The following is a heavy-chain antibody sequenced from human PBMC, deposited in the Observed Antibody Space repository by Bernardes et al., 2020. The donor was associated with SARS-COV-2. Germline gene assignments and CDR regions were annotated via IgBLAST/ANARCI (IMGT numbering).Heavy chain of an antibody. D-gene: IGHD2-21*01. CDR3: ARRQRSGADY. CDR2: IFPRDSET. Sequence: GASLKISCQGSGYTFDSRYIGWVRQLPGKGLEWMGIIFPRDSETKYVPSFQDQVTISADTSTNTAYLQWHSLRPSDTGLYFCARRQRSGADYWGQGTLITVSS. CDR1: GYTFDSRY. V-gene: IGHV5-51*01. J-gene: IGHJ1*01.